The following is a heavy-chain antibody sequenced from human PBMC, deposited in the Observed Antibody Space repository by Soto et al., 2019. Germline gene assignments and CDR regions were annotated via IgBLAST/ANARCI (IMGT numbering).Heavy chain of an antibody. CDR2: TYSGGST. V-gene: IGHV3-66*01. Sequence: EVPLVESGGGLVQPGGSLRLSCAASGFTVSSNYMSWVRQDPGKGLEWVSVTYSGGSTYYADSVKGRFTISRDNSKNTLYLQMNSLRAEYTAVYYCARDLMPYCDYGDYFDYWGQGTLVTVSS. CDR3: ARDLMPYCDYGDYFDY. J-gene: IGHJ4*02. CDR1: GFTVSSNY. D-gene: IGHD4-17*01.